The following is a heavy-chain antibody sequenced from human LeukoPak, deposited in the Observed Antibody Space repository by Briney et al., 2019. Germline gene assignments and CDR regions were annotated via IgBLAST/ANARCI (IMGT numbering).Heavy chain of an antibody. J-gene: IGHJ6*03. Sequence: ASVKVSCKASGGTFTSYDINWVRQATGQGLEWMGWMNPNSGNTGYAQKFQGRVTITRNTSISTAYMELSSLRSEDTAVYYCARSLERRSYYYYMDVWGKGTTVTVSS. CDR3: ARSLERRSYYYYMDV. V-gene: IGHV1-8*03. CDR1: GGTFTSYD. CDR2: MNPNSGNT. D-gene: IGHD1-1*01.